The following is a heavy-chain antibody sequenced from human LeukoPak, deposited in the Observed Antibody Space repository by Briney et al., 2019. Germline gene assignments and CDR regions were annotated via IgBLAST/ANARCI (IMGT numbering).Heavy chain of an antibody. D-gene: IGHD3-10*01. V-gene: IGHV4-39*01. Sequence: SETLSLTCTVSGGSISSSSYYWGWIRQPPGKGLEWIGSIYYSGSTYYNPSLKSRVTISVDTSKNQFSLKLSSVTAADTAVYYCARGVRPQYYYYMDVWGKGTTVTISS. CDR2: IYYSGST. CDR1: GGSISSSSYY. CDR3: ARGVRPQYYYYMDV. J-gene: IGHJ6*03.